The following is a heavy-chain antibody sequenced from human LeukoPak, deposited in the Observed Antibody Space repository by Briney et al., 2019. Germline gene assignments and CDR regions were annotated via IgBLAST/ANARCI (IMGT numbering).Heavy chain of an antibody. CDR2: TNHSGST. J-gene: IGHJ5*02. CDR3: ARAVKGYCSSTSCSRWFDP. D-gene: IGHD2-2*01. V-gene: IGHV4-34*01. CDR1: GGSFSGYY. Sequence: SETLSLTCAVYGGSFSGYYWSWIRQPPGKGLEWIGETNHSGSTNYNPSLKSRVTISVDTSKNQFSLKLSSVTAADTAVYYCARAVKGYCSSTSCSRWFDPWGQGTLATVSS.